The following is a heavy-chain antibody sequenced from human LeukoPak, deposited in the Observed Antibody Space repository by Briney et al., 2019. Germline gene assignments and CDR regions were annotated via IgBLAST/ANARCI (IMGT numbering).Heavy chain of an antibody. CDR1: VFTFISYA. J-gene: IGHJ4*02. CDR2: ISGSGGSR. CDR3: AKCALGDYVGPHDF. V-gene: IGHV3-23*01. D-gene: IGHD4-17*01. Sequence: GGSLRLSCAASVFTFISYAMTCVREAPGRRLQWGSPISGSGGSRHYADSVKGRFIVSRDTSKNTVFLQMNSLTAEDTAVYYCAKCALGDYVGPHDFWGQGTLVTVSS.